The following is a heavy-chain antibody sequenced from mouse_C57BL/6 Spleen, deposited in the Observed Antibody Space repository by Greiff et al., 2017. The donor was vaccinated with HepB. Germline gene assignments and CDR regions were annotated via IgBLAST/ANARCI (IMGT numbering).Heavy chain of an antibody. V-gene: IGHV1-47*01. D-gene: IGHD2-3*01. Sequence: QVQLQQSGAELVKPGASVKMSCKASGYTFTTYPIEWMKQNHGKSLEWIGNFHPYNDDTKYNEKFKGKATLTVEKSSSTVYLELSRLTSDDSAVYYCARRAIYDGYYVGYFDVWGTGTTVTVSS. CDR2: FHPYNDDT. J-gene: IGHJ1*03. CDR1: GYTFTTYP. CDR3: ARRAIYDGYYVGYFDV.